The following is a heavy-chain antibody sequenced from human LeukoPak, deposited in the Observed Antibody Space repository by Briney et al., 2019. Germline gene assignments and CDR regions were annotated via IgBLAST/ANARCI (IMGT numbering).Heavy chain of an antibody. D-gene: IGHD6-13*01. CDR1: GFTFSSYD. V-gene: IGHV3-23*01. J-gene: IGHJ4*02. CDR2: IRSDGGST. Sequence: QPGGSLTPSCAASGFTFSSYDMSWVRQAPGKGLEWVSFIRSDGGSTLYADPVKRRFTISRDNSKNTLYAEMTSLRAEDTAVYYCATLPSGYSSPFDYWGQGTLVTVSS. CDR3: ATLPSGYSSPFDY.